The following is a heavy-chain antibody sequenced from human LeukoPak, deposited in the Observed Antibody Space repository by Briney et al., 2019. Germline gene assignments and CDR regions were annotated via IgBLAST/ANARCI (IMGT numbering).Heavy chain of an antibody. CDR3: ARASLTVAYYYDSSGYYSDY. CDR1: GFTFSSYS. D-gene: IGHD3-22*01. V-gene: IGHV3-21*01. J-gene: IGHJ4*02. CDR2: ISSSSSYI. Sequence: GGSLRLSCAASGFTFSSYSMNWVRQAPGKGLEWVSSISSSSSYIYYADSVKGRFTISRDNAKNSLYLQMNSLRAEDTAVYYCARASLTVAYYYDSSGYYSDYWGQGTLVTVSS.